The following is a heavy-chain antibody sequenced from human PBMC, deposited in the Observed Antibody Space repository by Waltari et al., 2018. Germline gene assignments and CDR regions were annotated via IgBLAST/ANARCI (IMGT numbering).Heavy chain of an antibody. D-gene: IGHD3-10*01. J-gene: IGHJ4*02. Sequence: EVQLVESGGGLVQPGGSLRLSCAASGFPFPPDWMKWIRQAPGKGLEGVANIKPDGSQKFYVDSVKGRFTVSRDNAQNSLYLQMNNLRAEDTAVYYCTTLARGESGDYWGQGTLVTVSS. CDR2: IKPDGSQK. V-gene: IGHV3-7*01. CDR3: TTLARGESGDY. CDR1: GFPFPPDW.